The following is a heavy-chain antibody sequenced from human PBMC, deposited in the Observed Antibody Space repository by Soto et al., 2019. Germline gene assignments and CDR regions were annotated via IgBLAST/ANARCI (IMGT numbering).Heavy chain of an antibody. D-gene: IGHD1-26*01. Sequence: SETLSLTCTVSGGSISSYYWSWIRQPPGKGLEWIGYIYYSGSTNYNPSLKSRVTISVDTSKNQFSLKLSSVTAADTAVYYCARADSREEANWFDPWGQGTLVTVSS. CDR3: ARADSREEANWFDP. CDR1: GGSISSYY. J-gene: IGHJ5*02. CDR2: IYYSGST. V-gene: IGHV4-59*01.